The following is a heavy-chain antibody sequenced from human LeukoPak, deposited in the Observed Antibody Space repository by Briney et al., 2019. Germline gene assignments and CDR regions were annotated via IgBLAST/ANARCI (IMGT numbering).Heavy chain of an antibody. CDR1: GDSISRTSYY. J-gene: IGHJ5*02. V-gene: IGHV4-39*07. CDR2: IYYLGTT. Sequence: SETLSLTCTVSGDSISRTSYYWGWIRQPPGKGLEWIGNIYYLGTTYYNPSLKSRVTISVDTSKNQFSLKLSSVTAADTAVYYCARGDLGYCSGGSCYGDWFDPWGQGTLVTVSS. D-gene: IGHD2-15*01. CDR3: ARGDLGYCSGGSCYGDWFDP.